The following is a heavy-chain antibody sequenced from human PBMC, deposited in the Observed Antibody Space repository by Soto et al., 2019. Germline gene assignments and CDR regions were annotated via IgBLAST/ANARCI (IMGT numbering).Heavy chain of an antibody. CDR3: ARESTSGLDY. CDR1: GGSFGIYP. Sequence: QVQLVQSGAEVKKPGSSVKVSCQTSGGSFGIYPISWVRQAPGQVLAWVGRVIPILNVANYTQKLHGRLRLTADKSTTTAYMELSSLTSEDTAVYYCARESTSGLDYWGQGTLVTVSS. D-gene: IGHD2-2*01. V-gene: IGHV1-69*04. J-gene: IGHJ4*02. CDR2: VIPILNVA.